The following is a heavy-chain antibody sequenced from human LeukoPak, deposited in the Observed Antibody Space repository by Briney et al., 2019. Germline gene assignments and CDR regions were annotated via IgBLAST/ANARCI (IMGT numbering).Heavy chain of an antibody. J-gene: IGHJ2*01. CDR2: IKQDGSEK. CDR1: GFSISNYW. CDR3: ARGYWNFGL. V-gene: IGHV3-7*01. Sequence: GGSLRLSCVASGFSISNYWMTWIRQAPGKGLEWVANIKQDGSEKNYVDSVKGRFTSSRDNAKNSLYLQMNRLRVEDTAVYYCARGYWNFGLWGRGTQVTVSS.